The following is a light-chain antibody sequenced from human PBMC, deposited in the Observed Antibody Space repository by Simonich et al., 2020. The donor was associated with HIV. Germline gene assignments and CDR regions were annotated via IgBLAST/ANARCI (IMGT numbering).Light chain of an antibody. CDR3: QQYNNWPPWT. J-gene: IGKJ1*01. CDR1: QSVSSN. Sequence: EIVMTQSPATLSVSPGDRATLSCRASQSVSSNLAWYQQKPGQVPRLLIYGASTRATGIPARFSGSESGTEFTLTISSMQSEDFAVYYCQQYNNWPPWTFGQGTKVEIK. V-gene: IGKV3-15*01. CDR2: GAS.